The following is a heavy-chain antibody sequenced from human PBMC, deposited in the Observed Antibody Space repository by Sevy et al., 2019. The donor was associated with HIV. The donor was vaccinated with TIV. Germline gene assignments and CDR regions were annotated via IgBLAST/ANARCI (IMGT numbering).Heavy chain of an antibody. Sequence: SETLSLTCAVYGGYFSGYYWSWIRQPPGKGLEWIGEINHSGSTNYNPTLKSRVTISVDTSKNQFSLKLSSVTAADTAVYYCASRARRRDGYRDYWGQGSLVTVSS. V-gene: IGHV4-34*01. D-gene: IGHD5-12*01. J-gene: IGHJ4*02. CDR3: ASRARRRDGYRDY. CDR1: GGYFSGYY. CDR2: INHSGST.